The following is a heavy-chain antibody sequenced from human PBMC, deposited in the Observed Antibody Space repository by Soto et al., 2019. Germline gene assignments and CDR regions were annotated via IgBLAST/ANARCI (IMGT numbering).Heavy chain of an antibody. CDR1: GGTFSSYA. J-gene: IGHJ5*02. CDR3: ARSIAARPKYNWFDP. V-gene: IGHV1-69*13. Sequence: SVKVSCKASGGTFSSYAISWVRQAPGQGLEWMGGIIPIFGTANYARKFQGRVTITADESTSTAYMELSSLRSEDTAVYYCARSIAARPKYNWFDPWGQGTLVTV. CDR2: IIPIFGTA. D-gene: IGHD6-6*01.